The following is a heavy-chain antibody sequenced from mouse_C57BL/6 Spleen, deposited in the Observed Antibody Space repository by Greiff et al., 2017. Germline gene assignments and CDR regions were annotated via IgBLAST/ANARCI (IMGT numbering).Heavy chain of an antibody. CDR1: GYTFTDYN. Sequence: VQLQQSGPELVKPGASVKIPCKASGYTFTDYNMDWVKQSHGKSLEWIGDINPNNGGTIYNQKFKGKATLTVDKSSSTAYMELRSLTSEDTAVYYCARFPITTVSYAMDYWGQGTSVTVSS. D-gene: IGHD1-1*01. CDR3: ARFPITTVSYAMDY. V-gene: IGHV1-18*01. J-gene: IGHJ4*01. CDR2: INPNNGGT.